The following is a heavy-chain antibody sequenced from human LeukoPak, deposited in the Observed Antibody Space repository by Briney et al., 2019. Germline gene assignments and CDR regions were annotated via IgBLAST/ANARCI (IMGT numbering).Heavy chain of an antibody. CDR3: ARGKATMIVVVPDAFDI. D-gene: IGHD3-22*01. J-gene: IGHJ3*02. V-gene: IGHV3-11*01. CDR2: ISSSGSTI. Sequence: GGSLRLSCAASGFTFSDYYMSWIRQAPGKGLEWVSYISSSGSTIYYADSVKGRFTTSGDNAKNSLYLQMNSLRAEDTAVYYCARGKATMIVVVPDAFDIWGQGTMVTVSS. CDR1: GFTFSDYY.